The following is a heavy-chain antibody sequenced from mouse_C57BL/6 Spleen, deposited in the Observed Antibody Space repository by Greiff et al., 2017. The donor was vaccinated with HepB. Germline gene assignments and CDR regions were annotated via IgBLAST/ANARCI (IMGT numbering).Heavy chain of an antibody. Sequence: EVMLVESGGGLVKPGGSLKLSCAASGFTFSDYGMHWVRQAPEKGLEWVAYISSGSSTIYYADTVKGRFTISRDNAKNTLFLQMTSLRSEDTAMYYCARDSSGYWFACWGQGTLVTVSA. CDR3: ARDSSGYWFAC. V-gene: IGHV5-17*01. CDR2: ISSGSSTI. J-gene: IGHJ3*01. CDR1: GFTFSDYG. D-gene: IGHD3-2*02.